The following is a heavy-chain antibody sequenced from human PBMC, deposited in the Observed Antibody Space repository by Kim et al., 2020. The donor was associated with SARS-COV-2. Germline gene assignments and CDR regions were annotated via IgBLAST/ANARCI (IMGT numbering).Heavy chain of an antibody. V-gene: IGHV5-51*01. CDR2: IYPGDSDT. CDR3: ARQDIEVGATPFFDY. J-gene: IGHJ4*02. CDR1: GYSFTSYW. Sequence: GESLKISCKGSGYSFTSYWIGWVRQMPGKGLEWMGIIYPGDSDTRYSPSFQGQVTISADKSISTAYLQWSSLKASDTAMYYCARQDIEVGATPFFDYWGQGTLVTVSS. D-gene: IGHD1-26*01.